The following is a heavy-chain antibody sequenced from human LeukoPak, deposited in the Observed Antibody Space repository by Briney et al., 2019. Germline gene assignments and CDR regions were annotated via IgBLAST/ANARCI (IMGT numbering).Heavy chain of an antibody. V-gene: IGHV1-69*05. Sequence: ASVKVSCKASGGTFSSYAISWVRQAPGQGLEWMGRIIPIFGTANYAQKFQGRVTITTDESTSTAYMELSSLRSEDTAVYYCARTYYYDSSGYPLTFDYWGQGTLVTVSS. J-gene: IGHJ4*02. CDR1: GGTFSSYA. D-gene: IGHD3-22*01. CDR2: IIPIFGTA. CDR3: ARTYYYDSSGYPLTFDY.